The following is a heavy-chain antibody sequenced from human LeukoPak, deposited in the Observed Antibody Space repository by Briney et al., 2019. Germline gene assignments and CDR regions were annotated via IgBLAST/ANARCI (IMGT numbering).Heavy chain of an antibody. CDR3: ARDHIAVAGTSHWFDP. CDR2: INPNSGGT. D-gene: IGHD6-19*01. V-gene: IGHV1-2*06. J-gene: IGHJ5*02. CDR1: GYTFTGYY. Sequence: ASVKVSCKASGYTFTGYYMHWVRQAPGQGLEWMGRINPNSGGTNYAQKFQGRVTMTRDTSISTAYMELSRLRSDDTAVYYCARDHIAVAGTSHWFDPWGQGTLVTVSS.